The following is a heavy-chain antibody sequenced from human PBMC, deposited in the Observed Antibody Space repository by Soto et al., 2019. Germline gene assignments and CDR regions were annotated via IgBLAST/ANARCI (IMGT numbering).Heavy chain of an antibody. D-gene: IGHD2-8*01. CDR2: ISGYNGDT. Sequence: QGQLVQSGPEVKKPGASVKVSCKTSGYTFSRYGISWVRQAPGQGLEWMGWISGYNGDTNYAQKVQGRVTMTIDTSTYTAYMELRSLTSDDTAIYYCAKNGQPPYYYYCMDVWGQGTTVTVYS. CDR3: AKNGQPPYYYYCMDV. V-gene: IGHV1-18*01. J-gene: IGHJ6*02. CDR1: GYTFSRYG.